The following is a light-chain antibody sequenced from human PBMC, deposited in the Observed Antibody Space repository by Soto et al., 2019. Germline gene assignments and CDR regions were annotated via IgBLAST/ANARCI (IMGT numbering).Light chain of an antibody. CDR2: DAS. J-gene: IGKJ3*01. V-gene: IGKV3-11*01. CDR3: QQHNNWPVT. CDR1: QSVSSY. Sequence: EIVLTQSPATLSLSPGERATLSCRASQSVSSYLAWYHQKPGQAPRLLIYDASNRATGIPARFSGSGSGTDFTLTISSLEPEDFAVYYCQQHNNWPVTFGPGTKVDIK.